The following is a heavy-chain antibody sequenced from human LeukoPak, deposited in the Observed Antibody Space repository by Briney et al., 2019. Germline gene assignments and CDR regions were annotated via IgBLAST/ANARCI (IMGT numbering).Heavy chain of an antibody. CDR1: GGSISNGDHY. V-gene: IGHV4-39*07. Sequence: SETLSLTCTVSGGSISNGDHYWSWIRQHPGKGLEWIGEIYHSGSTNYNPSLKSRVTISVDKSKNQFSLKLSSVTAADTAVYYCARGGVGATPGAFDIWGQGTMVTVSS. J-gene: IGHJ3*02. D-gene: IGHD1-26*01. CDR3: ARGGVGATPGAFDI. CDR2: IYHSGST.